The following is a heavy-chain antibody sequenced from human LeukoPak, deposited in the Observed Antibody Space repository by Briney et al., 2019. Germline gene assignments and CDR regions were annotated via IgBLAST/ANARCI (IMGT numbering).Heavy chain of an antibody. V-gene: IGHV3-74*01. CDR2: INTDGSTI. Sequence: GGSLRLSCALSGFTFSSYWMHWVRHAPGKGLVWVSRINTDGSTITYADSVRGLFTISRDNAKNTLYLQMNSLRAEDTAVYFCARERKSSTSIDYWGQGTLVTVSS. CDR3: ARERKSSTSIDY. D-gene: IGHD2-2*01. J-gene: IGHJ4*02. CDR1: GFTFSSYW.